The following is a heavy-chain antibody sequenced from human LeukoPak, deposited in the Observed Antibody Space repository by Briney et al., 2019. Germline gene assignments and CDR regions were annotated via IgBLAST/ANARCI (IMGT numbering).Heavy chain of an antibody. J-gene: IGHJ4*02. D-gene: IGHD3-3*01. V-gene: IGHV3-30-3*01. CDR3: ARVPTGYYDFWSLGY. CDR1: GFTFSSYA. Sequence: GGSLRLSCAASGFTFSSYAMHWVRQAPGKGLEGVAVISYDGSNKYYADSVKGRFTISRDNSKNTLYLQMNSLRAEDTAVYYCARVPTGYYDFWSLGYWGQGTLVTVSS. CDR2: ISYDGSNK.